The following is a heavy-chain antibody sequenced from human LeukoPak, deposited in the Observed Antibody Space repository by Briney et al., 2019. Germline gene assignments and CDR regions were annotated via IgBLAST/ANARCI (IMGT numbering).Heavy chain of an antibody. CDR1: GGSISSSSYY. D-gene: IGHD3-3*01. J-gene: IGHJ6*03. V-gene: IGHV4-39*07. CDR3: ARGYDFWSGWAYYYYYMDV. Sequence: PSETLSLTCTVSGGSISSSSYYWGWIRQPPGKGLEWIGSIYYSGNNYYNPSLKSRVTISLDTSKNQFSLKLSPVTAADTAVYYCARGYDFWSGWAYYYYYMDVWGKGTTVTVSS. CDR2: IYYSGNN.